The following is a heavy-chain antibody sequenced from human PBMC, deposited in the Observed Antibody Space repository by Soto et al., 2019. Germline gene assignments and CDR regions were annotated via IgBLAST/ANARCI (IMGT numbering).Heavy chain of an antibody. J-gene: IGHJ4*02. D-gene: IGHD3-9*01. CDR3: ARDNLRYYDILTGYCPFDY. CDR2: IIPIFGTA. Sequence: SVKVSCKASGGTFSSYAISWVRQAPGQGLEWMGGIIPIFGTANYAQKFQGSVTITADESTSTAYMELSSLRSEDTAVYYCARDNLRYYDILTGYCPFDYWGQGTLVTVSS. CDR1: GGTFSSYA. V-gene: IGHV1-69*13.